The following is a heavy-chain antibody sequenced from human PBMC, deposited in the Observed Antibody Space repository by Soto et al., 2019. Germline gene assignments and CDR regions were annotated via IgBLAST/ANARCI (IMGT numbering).Heavy chain of an antibody. J-gene: IGHJ4*02. Sequence: GGSLRLSCAASGFTFSDYSINWVRQAPGRGLEWISYIISSASFTSYADSVKGRFTISRDNARNSVYLQMNGLRDDDTAVYYCVRDMSWAIFDWGRGTLVTVSS. V-gene: IGHV3-48*02. CDR1: GFTFSDYS. CDR2: IISSASFT. CDR3: VRDMSWAIFD. D-gene: IGHD3-3*01.